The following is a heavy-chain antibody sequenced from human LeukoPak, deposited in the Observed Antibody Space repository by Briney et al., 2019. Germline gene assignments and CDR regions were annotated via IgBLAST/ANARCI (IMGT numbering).Heavy chain of an antibody. CDR2: INHSGST. V-gene: IGHV4-34*01. D-gene: IGHD3-22*01. Sequence: SETLSLTCAVYGGSFSGYYWSWIRQPPGKGLEWIGEINHSGSTNYNPSLKSRVTISVDTSKNQFSLKLSSVTAADTAVYYCARGLYSSGRPRLVDYWGQGTLVTVSS. CDR1: GGSFSGYY. CDR3: ARGLYSSGRPRLVDY. J-gene: IGHJ4*02.